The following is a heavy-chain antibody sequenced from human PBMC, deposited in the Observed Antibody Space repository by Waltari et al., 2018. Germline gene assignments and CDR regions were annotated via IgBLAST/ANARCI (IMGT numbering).Heavy chain of an antibody. CDR2: ITPSGGST. CDR1: GYTFTSYY. V-gene: IGHV1-46*01. J-gene: IGHJ5*02. Sequence: QVQLVQSGAEVKKPGSSVKVSCKASGYTFTSYYMPCVRQPYGQGLEWMGIITPSGGSTSYAQKFQGRVTMTRDTSTSTVYMELGSLRSEDTAVYYCARGSLEYYDFWSGTNWFDPWGQGTLVTVSS. CDR3: ARGSLEYYDFWSGTNWFDP. D-gene: IGHD3-3*01.